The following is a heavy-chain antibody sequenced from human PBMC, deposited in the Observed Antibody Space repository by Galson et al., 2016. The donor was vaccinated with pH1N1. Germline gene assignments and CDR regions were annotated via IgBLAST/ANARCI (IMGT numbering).Heavy chain of an antibody. V-gene: IGHV1-2*06. J-gene: IGHJ5*02. Sequence: SVKVSCKASGYSFTDHYLHWVRQAPGQGLEWMGRIDTESGDTDYAQRLQGRVTMTRDTSISTTYLEVSSLRSDDTAVYFCARDRRSSGWKARNWLDPWGQGTLVIVSS. CDR3: ARDRRSSGWKARNWLDP. CDR1: GYSFTDHY. CDR2: IDTESGDT. D-gene: IGHD6-19*01.